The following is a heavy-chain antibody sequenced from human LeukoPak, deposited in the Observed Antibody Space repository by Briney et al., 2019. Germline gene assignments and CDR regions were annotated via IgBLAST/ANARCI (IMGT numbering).Heavy chain of an antibody. CDR1: GFTFSSYA. CDR2: ISGSGGST. J-gene: IGHJ4*02. CDR3: SKVCGGSYSPRGFFDY. D-gene: IGHD1-26*01. Sequence: GGTLRLSCAASGFTFSSYAMSWVRQAPGTGLEWVSAISGSGGSTYYADSVIGRSTISRNNSKNTQSLHMKTRIADDTAVDYCSKVCGGSYSPRGFFDYWGQGTLATVSS. V-gene: IGHV3-23*01.